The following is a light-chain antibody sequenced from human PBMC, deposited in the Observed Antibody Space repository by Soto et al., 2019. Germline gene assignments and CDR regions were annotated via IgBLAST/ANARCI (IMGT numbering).Light chain of an antibody. J-gene: IGLJ1*01. Sequence: QAVVTQEFSLTVSPGGTVTLTCASSAGAVTSGHFPYWFQQKPGQAPRTLIYDTTKKHAWTPARFSGSLLGGKAALTLSGAQPEDEAEYYCLLSYSGASVFGTGTKVTVL. CDR2: DTT. CDR1: AGAVTSGHF. CDR3: LLSYSGASV. V-gene: IGLV7-46*01.